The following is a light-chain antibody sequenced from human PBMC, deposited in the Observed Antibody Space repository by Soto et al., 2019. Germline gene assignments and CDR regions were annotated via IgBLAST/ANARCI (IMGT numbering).Light chain of an antibody. CDR3: QQRSNWPPTWT. Sequence: EIVLTQSPATLSLSPGERATLSCRASQSVSTYLAWYQQKPGQAPRLLIYEASKRATGIPARFSGSGSGTDFNLTITSLEPEDFGVYYCQQRSNWPPTWTFGQGTKVDIK. J-gene: IGKJ1*01. CDR2: EAS. CDR1: QSVSTY. V-gene: IGKV3-11*01.